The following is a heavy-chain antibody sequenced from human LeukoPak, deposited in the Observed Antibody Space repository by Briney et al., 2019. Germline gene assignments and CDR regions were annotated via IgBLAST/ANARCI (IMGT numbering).Heavy chain of an antibody. CDR3: AGGRRRTAITMKQTTASGFDI. D-gene: IGHD3-22*01. V-gene: IGHV4-34*01. CDR2: INHSGST. J-gene: IGHJ3*02. CDR1: GGSFSGYY. Sequence: SGTLCLTCAVSGGSFSGYYWSWVRQPPGKGLEWIGEINHSGSTKYIPSLPSRVTISLDTSKNQISLHLSSVTAADTAVFYCAGGRRRTAITMKQTTASGFDIWGQGTMVSVSS.